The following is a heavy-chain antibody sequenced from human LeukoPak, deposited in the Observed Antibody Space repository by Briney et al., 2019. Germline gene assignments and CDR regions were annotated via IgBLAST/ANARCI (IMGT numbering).Heavy chain of an antibody. J-gene: IGHJ6*02. CDR1: GYTFTRYG. CDR3: ARKGSSSDYYGIDV. D-gene: IGHD6-6*01. Sequence: GASVRVSCKTSGYTFTRYGITWVRQAPGQGVEWMAYISPNNGRTNYARNLQGRVTMTTDASTSTAYSELRSLIADDTAVYYCARKGSSSDYYGIDVWGQGTSVTVSS. V-gene: IGHV1-18*01. CDR2: ISPNNGRT.